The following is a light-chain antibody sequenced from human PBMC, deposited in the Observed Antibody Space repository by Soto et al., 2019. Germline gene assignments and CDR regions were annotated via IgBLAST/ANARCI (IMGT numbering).Light chain of an antibody. J-gene: IGLJ1*01. CDR3: CSYKTSNTFV. Sequence: QSVLTQPASVSGSLGQSITISCSGTSSDVGAYNYVSWYQQYPGKAPKLMIYHVTDRPSGVSNRFSGSKSGNTASLTISGLQAEDEADYYCCSYKTSNTFVFGTGTKVTVL. CDR1: SSDVGAYNY. CDR2: HVT. V-gene: IGLV2-14*01.